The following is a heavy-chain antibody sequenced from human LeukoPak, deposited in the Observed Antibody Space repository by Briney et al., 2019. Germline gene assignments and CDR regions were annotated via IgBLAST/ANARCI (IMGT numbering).Heavy chain of an antibody. CDR1: GFTFSSFA. CDR3: AAGSYFDH. V-gene: IGHV3-23*01. J-gene: IGHJ4*02. Sequence: GGSLRLSCAASGFTFSSFAMSSVRQAPGKGLEWVSTITDSGDTTYSADSVKGRFTISRDNAKNSLYLQMNGLRADDTAVYYCAAGSYFDHWGQGTLVAVSS. D-gene: IGHD3-10*01. CDR2: ITDSGDTT.